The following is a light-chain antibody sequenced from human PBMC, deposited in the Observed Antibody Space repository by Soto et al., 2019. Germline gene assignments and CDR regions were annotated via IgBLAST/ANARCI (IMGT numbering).Light chain of an antibody. Sequence: EIVMTQSPGTLSVSPGERATLSCRASHNIGNKVGWYQQKPGQAPRLLIYGASTRATGIPVRFSGSGSGTDFTLTISRLEPEDFAVYYCQQYGSPPTFGQGTRLEIK. CDR3: QQYGSPPT. J-gene: IGKJ5*01. V-gene: IGKV3-20*01. CDR1: HNIGNK. CDR2: GAS.